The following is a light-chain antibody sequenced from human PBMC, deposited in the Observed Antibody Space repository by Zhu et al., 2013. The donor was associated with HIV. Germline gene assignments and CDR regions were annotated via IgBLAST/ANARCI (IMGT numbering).Light chain of an antibody. CDR2: QDS. CDR1: KLGNKY. Sequence: SYDLTQPPSVSVSPGQTASITCSGDKLGNKYACWYQQKPGQSPVLVIYQDSERPSGIPERFSGSNSGNTATLTITGLQADDEATYYCQSYDFTISGVIFGGGTKLTV. V-gene: IGLV3-1*01. J-gene: IGLJ2*01. CDR3: QSYDFTISGVI.